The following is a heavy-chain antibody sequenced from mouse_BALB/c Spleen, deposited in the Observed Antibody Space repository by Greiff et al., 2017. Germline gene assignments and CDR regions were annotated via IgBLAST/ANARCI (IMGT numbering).Heavy chain of an antibody. J-gene: IGHJ4*01. CDR2: INPYYGST. CDR3: ARTAYYAMDY. Sequence: VQLQQTGPELVKPGASVKISCKASGYSFTDYIMLWVKQSHGKSLEWIGNINPYYGSTSYNLKFKGKATLTVDKSSSTAYMQLNSLTSEDSAVYYCARTAYYAMDYWGQGTSVTVSS. D-gene: IGHD1-2*01. CDR1: GYSFTDYI. V-gene: IGHV1-39*01.